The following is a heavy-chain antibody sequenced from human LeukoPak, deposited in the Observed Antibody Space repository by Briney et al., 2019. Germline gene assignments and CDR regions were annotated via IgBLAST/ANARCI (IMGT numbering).Heavy chain of an antibody. J-gene: IGHJ5*02. V-gene: IGHV4-34*01. CDR3: ERAPRFDP. Sequence: SETLSLTCAVYGGSFSGYYWSWIRQPPGKGLEWIGEINHSGSTNYNPSLKSRVTISVDTSKNQFSLKLSSVTAADTAVYYCERAPRFDPWGQGTLVTVSS. CDR1: GGSFSGYY. CDR2: INHSGST.